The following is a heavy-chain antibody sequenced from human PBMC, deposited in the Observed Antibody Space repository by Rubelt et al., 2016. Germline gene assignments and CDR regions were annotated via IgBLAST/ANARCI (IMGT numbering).Heavy chain of an antibody. CDR2: IVVGSGNT. Sequence: QLVQSGAEVKKPGASVKVSCKASGYTFTSYGISWVRQAPGQGLEWMGWIVVGSGNTNYAQKFQERVTITRDMSTSTADMELSSLRSEDTAVYYCAADSGYGPSMDVWGQGTTVTVSS. D-gene: IGHD5-12*01. J-gene: IGHJ6*02. CDR3: AADSGYGPSMDV. V-gene: IGHV1-58*02. CDR1: GYTFTSYG.